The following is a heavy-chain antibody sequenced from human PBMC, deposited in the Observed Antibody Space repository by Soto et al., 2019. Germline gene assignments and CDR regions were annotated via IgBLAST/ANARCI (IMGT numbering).Heavy chain of an antibody. CDR2: ISYDGSNK. CDR1: GFTFSSYG. Sequence: PGGSLRLSCAASGFTFSSYGMHWVRQAPGKGLEWVAVISYDGSNKYYADSVKGRFTISRDNSKNTLYLQMNSLRAEDTAVYYCAKAGLDIVVVPAAMKGAGSWFDPWGQGTLVTVSS. J-gene: IGHJ5*02. D-gene: IGHD2-2*03. CDR3: AKAGLDIVVVPAAMKGAGSWFDP. V-gene: IGHV3-30*18.